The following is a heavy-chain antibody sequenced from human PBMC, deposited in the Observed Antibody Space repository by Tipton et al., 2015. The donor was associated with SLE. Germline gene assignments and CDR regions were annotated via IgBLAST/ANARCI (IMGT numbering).Heavy chain of an antibody. CDR2: INHSGVI. Sequence: TLSLTCTVSGGSISSHYWSWIRQSPGRGLEWIGEINHSGVINYNPSLKSRVTISVDTSKKQFSLRLSSVTAADTAVYYCAKIQYIFAGMDVWGKGTTVTVSS. D-gene: IGHD3-3*01. CDR1: GGSISSHY. V-gene: IGHV4-34*01. J-gene: IGHJ6*04. CDR3: AKIQYIFAGMDV.